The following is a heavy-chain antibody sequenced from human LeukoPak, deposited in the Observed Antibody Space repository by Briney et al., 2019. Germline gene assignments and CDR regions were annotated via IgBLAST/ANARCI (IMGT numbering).Heavy chain of an antibody. CDR3: ARVDSSDYYYYYMDV. J-gene: IGHJ6*03. Sequence: PSETLSLTCAVYGGSFSGYYWSWIRQPPGKGLEWIGEINHSGSTNYNPSLKSRVTISVDTSKNQFSLKLSSVTAADTAVYYCARVDSSDYYYYYMDVWGKGTTVTVSS. CDR1: GGSFSGYY. D-gene: IGHD6-19*01. CDR2: INHSGST. V-gene: IGHV4-34*01.